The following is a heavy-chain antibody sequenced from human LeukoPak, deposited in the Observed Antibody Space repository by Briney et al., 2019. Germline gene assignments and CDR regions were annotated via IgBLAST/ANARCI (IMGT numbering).Heavy chain of an antibody. Sequence: PGGSLRLSCAASGFTFSSYWMSWVRQAPGRGLEWVASINLDGSEINYVDSVKGRFIISRDNAKNSLYLQMNSLRAEDTAVYYCVRFPSSSFDYWGQGTLVTVSS. CDR3: VRFPSSSFDY. J-gene: IGHJ4*02. CDR1: GFTFSSYW. CDR2: INLDGSEI. V-gene: IGHV3-7*04. D-gene: IGHD6-13*01.